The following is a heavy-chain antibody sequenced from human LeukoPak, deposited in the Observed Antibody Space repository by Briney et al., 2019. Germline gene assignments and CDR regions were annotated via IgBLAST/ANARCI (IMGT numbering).Heavy chain of an antibody. D-gene: IGHD3-3*01. CDR1: GDSITSGVYY. J-gene: IGHJ4*02. CDR3: ARLNYDLRIDF. Sequence: SETLSLTCSVSGDSITSGVYYWRWIRQPPGKGLEWIGYIYHSGSTFYNPSLKSRVAILIDTSKNLFSLKLTSVIAADTAFYYCARLNYDLRIDFWGQGSLVTVSS. CDR2: IYHSGST. V-gene: IGHV4-30-4*08.